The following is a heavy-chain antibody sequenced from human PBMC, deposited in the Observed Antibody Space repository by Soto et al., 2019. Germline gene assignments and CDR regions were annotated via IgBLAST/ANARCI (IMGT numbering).Heavy chain of an antibody. CDR1: DYSISSFSY. D-gene: IGHD3-22*01. J-gene: IGHJ5*02. CDR2: IYHSGST. CDR3: ARVGAHRKYYYDSSGYLSWFDP. V-gene: IGHV4-38-2*01. Sequence: PSEILSLTCAVSDYSISSFSYWGLIRQPPGKGLHWIWSIYHSGSTNYNPSLKSRVTISVDTSKNQFSLKLSSVTAADTAVYYCARVGAHRKYYYDSSGYLSWFDPWGQGTLVTVSS.